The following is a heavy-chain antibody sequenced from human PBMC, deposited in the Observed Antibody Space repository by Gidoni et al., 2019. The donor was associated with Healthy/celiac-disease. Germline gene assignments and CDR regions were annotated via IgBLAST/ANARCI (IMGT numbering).Heavy chain of an antibody. J-gene: IGHJ4*02. CDR1: GFTFSSYA. CDR2: ISGSGGST. V-gene: IGHV3-23*01. Sequence: EVQLLESGGGLVQPGGSLRLSCAASGFTFSSYAMSWVRQAPGKGLEWVSAISGSGGSTYYADSVKGRFTISRDNSKNTLYLQMNSLRAEDTAVYYCAKAPHSSGWYSVYYFDYWGQGTLVTVSS. CDR3: AKAPHSSGWYSVYYFDY. D-gene: IGHD6-19*01.